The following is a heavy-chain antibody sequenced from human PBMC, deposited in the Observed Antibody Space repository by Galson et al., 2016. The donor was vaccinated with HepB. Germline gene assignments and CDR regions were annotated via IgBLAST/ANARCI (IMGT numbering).Heavy chain of an antibody. J-gene: IGHJ4*02. V-gene: IGHV3-30*03. CDR3: ARRHEYCPPVGCSVDY. Sequence: SLRLSCAASGFASRNYGMHWARQAPGKGLEWVAADPMDGSRRWYAESVQGRYTISRDNFHNMLFLYMSSLRPDDTAIYYCARRHEYCPPVGCSVDYWGQGTLVSVSS. CDR2: DPMDGSRR. CDR1: GFASRNYG. D-gene: IGHD2/OR15-2a*01.